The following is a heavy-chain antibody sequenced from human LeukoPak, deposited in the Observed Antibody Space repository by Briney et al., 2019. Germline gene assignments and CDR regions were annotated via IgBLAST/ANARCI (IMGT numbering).Heavy chain of an antibody. Sequence: PGGSLRLSCAASGFTFSSYAMSWVRQAPGKGLEWVSAISGSGGSTYYADSVKGRFTISRDNSKNTLYLQMNSLRAEDTALYYCAKAPPPDIVVVVAARTAIYYGMDVWGQGTTVTVSS. D-gene: IGHD2-15*01. CDR2: ISGSGGST. CDR3: AKAPPPDIVVVVAARTAIYYGMDV. CDR1: GFTFSSYA. J-gene: IGHJ6*02. V-gene: IGHV3-23*01.